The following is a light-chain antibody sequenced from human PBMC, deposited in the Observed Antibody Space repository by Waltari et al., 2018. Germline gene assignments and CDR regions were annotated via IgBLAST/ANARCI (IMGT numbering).Light chain of an antibody. Sequence: QSALTQPASVSGSPGQSITISCTGSSSDVGTYNFVSWYQEHPGKAPKLLIYEASKRPSGVSTRFSGYKSGNTASLTISGLQAEDEADYYCCSYAGRSTLIFGTGTKVTVL. CDR2: EAS. CDR1: SSDVGTYNF. V-gene: IGLV2-23*01. CDR3: CSYAGRSTLI. J-gene: IGLJ1*01.